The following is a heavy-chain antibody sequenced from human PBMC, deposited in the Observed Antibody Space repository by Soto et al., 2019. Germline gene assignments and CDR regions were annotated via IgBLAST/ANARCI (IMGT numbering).Heavy chain of an antibody. CDR3: ARGYSNYYYYGMDV. CDR1: GFTFSSYG. CDR2: IWYDGSNK. J-gene: IGHJ6*02. Sequence: PGGSLRLSCAASGFTFSSYGMHWVRQAPGKGLEWVAVIWYDGSNKYYADSVKGRFTIPRDNSKNTLYLQMNSLRAEDTAVYYCARGYSNYYYYGMDVWGQGTTVTVSS. V-gene: IGHV3-33*01. D-gene: IGHD4-4*01.